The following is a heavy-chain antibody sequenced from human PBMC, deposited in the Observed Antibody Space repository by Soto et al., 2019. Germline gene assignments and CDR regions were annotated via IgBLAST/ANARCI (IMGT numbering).Heavy chain of an antibody. CDR1: GVSTSNHY. V-gene: IGHV4-59*11. J-gene: IGHJ4*02. D-gene: IGHD2-2*01. Sequence: QVQLQESGPGLVKPSETLSLTCSVSGVSTSNHYWTWIRKPPGQGPEWIGCIYYRGTTNYNASFNSRVNISLDTSKNQFSLKLTSVTTADTAVYYCARGGGSPYHDHEFDYWGQGILVTVSS. CDR3: ARGGGSPYHDHEFDY. CDR2: IYYRGTT.